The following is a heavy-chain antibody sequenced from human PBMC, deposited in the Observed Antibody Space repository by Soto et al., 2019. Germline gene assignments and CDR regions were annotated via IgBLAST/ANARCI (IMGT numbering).Heavy chain of an antibody. CDR2: VYSSGSI. J-gene: IGHJ5*02. V-gene: IGHV4-39*01. CDR1: GGSINSTSYY. D-gene: IGHD3-3*01. CDR3: ARRGYDFWSGFYFDP. Sequence: SETLSLTCTVSGGSINSTSYYWGWIRQSPGKGLEWIGSVYSSGSIYYNPSLKSRLTMPVDTSKNQISLRLSSVTAADTAVYYCARRGYDFWSGFYFDPWGQGTQVTVS.